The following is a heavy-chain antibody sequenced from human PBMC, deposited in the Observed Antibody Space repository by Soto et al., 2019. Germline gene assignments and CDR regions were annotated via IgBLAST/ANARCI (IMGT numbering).Heavy chain of an antibody. J-gene: IGHJ2*01. CDR1: GYTFTSYG. D-gene: IGHD6-19*01. V-gene: IGHV1-18*01. CDR2: ISAYNGNT. CDR3: ARSRSIAVAGTGWYFDL. Sequence: QVQLVQSGAEVKKPGASVNVSCKASGYTFTSYGISWVRQAPGQGLEWMGWISAYNGNTNYAQKLQGRVTMTTDTSTSTAYMELRSLRSDDTAVYYCARSRSIAVAGTGWYFDLWGRGTLVTVSS.